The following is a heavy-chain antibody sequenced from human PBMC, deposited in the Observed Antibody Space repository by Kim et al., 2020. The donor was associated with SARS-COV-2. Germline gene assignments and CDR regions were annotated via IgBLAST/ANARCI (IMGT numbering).Heavy chain of an antibody. CDR3: AKDGYTAAAHIPVDY. J-gene: IGHJ4*02. V-gene: IGHV3-30*02. D-gene: IGHD6-13*01. Sequence: ADSVKGRFTISRDNAKNTLYLQMNTLTAEDTAVYYCAKDGYTAAAHIPVDYWGQGTLVTVSS.